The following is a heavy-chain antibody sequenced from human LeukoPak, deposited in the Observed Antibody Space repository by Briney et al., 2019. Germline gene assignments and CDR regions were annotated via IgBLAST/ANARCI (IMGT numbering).Heavy chain of an antibody. CDR3: AKGQTTMMALDI. Sequence: GGSLRLSCAASGFNFSGYAMSWVRQAPGKGLEWVSTISGSGGNTYYADSVKGRFTISRDNSKNPLYLQVNSLRAEDTAVYYCAKGQTTMMALDIWGQGIMVTVSS. J-gene: IGHJ3*02. V-gene: IGHV3-23*01. CDR2: ISGSGGNT. CDR1: GFNFSGYA. D-gene: IGHD4-17*01.